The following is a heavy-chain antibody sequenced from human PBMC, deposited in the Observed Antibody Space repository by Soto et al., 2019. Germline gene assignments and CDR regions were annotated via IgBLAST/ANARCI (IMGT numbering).Heavy chain of an antibody. Sequence: ESLNSSDEGSGYRVTSYWLGCVRQMPGKGLEWMGIIYPGDSDTRYSPSFQGQVTISADKSISTAYLQWSSLKASDTAMYYCARPVYDAFDIWGQGTIVTVSS. CDR1: GYRVTSYW. J-gene: IGHJ3*02. CDR3: ARPVYDAFDI. CDR2: IYPGDSDT. V-gene: IGHV5-51*01.